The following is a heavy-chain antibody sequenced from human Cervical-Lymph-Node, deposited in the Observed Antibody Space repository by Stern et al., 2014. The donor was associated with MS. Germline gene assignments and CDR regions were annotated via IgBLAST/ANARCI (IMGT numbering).Heavy chain of an antibody. Sequence: EVQLEESGGGLVQPGRSLRLSCAASGFTFDDYAMHWVRQAPGKGLEWVSGISWNSDNIDYADSVKGRFTISRDNAKNSLYLQMNSLRPEDTAFYYCAKATYFDWLPPLDAFDVWGQGTMVTVSS. CDR2: ISWNSDNI. CDR1: GFTFDDYA. D-gene: IGHD3-9*01. J-gene: IGHJ3*01. CDR3: AKATYFDWLPPLDAFDV. V-gene: IGHV3-9*01.